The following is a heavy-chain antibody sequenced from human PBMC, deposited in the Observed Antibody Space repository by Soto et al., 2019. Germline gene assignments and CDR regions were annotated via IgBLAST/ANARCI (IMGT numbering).Heavy chain of an antibody. J-gene: IGHJ4*02. Sequence: QITLNESGPTQVKPRQTLTLTCTFSGFSLTTSGAGVGWIRQSPGKAPEWLALIYWDDDKRYSPSLKSRRTITKDTSKNQVVLTMADLDPADTATYYCAHRVLRTVFGLVTTTAIYFDFWGQGTPVAVSS. D-gene: IGHD3-3*01. CDR2: IYWDDDK. CDR1: GFSLTTSGAG. CDR3: AHRVLRTVFGLVTTTAIYFDF. V-gene: IGHV2-5*02.